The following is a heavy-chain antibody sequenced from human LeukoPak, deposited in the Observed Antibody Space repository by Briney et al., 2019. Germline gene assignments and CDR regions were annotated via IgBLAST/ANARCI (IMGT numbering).Heavy chain of an antibody. D-gene: IGHD6-19*01. CDR1: GYSFTSYW. V-gene: IGHV5-10-1*01. CDR3: ARHYRSSGSFDY. CDR2: IDPSDSYT. Sequence: GESLKISCKGSGYSFTSYWISWVRQMPGKGLEWMGRIDPSDSYTNYSPSFQGHVTISADKSISTAYLQWSSLKASDTAMYYRARHYRSSGSFDYWGQGTLVTVSS. J-gene: IGHJ4*02.